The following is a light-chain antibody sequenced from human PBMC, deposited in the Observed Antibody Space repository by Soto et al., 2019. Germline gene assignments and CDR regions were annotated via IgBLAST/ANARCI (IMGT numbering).Light chain of an antibody. V-gene: IGKV1-17*01. CDR3: LQHSIYPLT. CDR1: QGIRNA. J-gene: IGKJ5*01. Sequence: QITHSPSTLFASVVGGGTITCPASQGIRNALGWYQQKPGKAPKRLIYAASSLQSGVPARSSGSGSGTEFTLTISSLQPEDFATYYCLQHSIYPLTFGQGTRLEIK. CDR2: AAS.